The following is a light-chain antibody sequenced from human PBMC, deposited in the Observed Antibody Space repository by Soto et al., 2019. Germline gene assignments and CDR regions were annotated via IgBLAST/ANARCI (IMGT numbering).Light chain of an antibody. CDR1: QSLLHTNGHNY. CDR2: LSS. Sequence: EIVMTQSPLSLPVTPGESASISCRSTQSLLHTNGHNYLDRYLQKAGQSPQLLIFLSSNRASGVPDRFSGSGSGTHFTLNIIRVGAEDVGLYFCMQALQPPITFGGGTTVEIK. J-gene: IGKJ4*01. V-gene: IGKV2-28*01. CDR3: MQALQPPIT.